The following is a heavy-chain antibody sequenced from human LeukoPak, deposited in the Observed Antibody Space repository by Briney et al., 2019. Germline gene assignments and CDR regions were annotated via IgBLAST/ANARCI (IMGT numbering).Heavy chain of an antibody. V-gene: IGHV4-34*01. CDR2: INHSGST. CDR3: ARYEGIQLWFHPTNYFDY. Sequence: SGTLSLTCAVYGGSFSGYYWSWIRQPPGKGLEWIGEINHSGSTNYNPSLKSRVTISVDTSKNQFSLKLSSVTAADTAVYYCARYEGIQLWFHPTNYFDYWGQGTLVTVSS. D-gene: IGHD5-18*01. CDR1: GGSFSGYY. J-gene: IGHJ4*02.